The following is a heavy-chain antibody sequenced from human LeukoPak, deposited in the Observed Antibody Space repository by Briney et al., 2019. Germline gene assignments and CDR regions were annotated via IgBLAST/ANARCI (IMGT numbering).Heavy chain of an antibody. Sequence: GGSLRLSCAVSGLTFSDYYMSWTRQAPGKGPELVSYISPSGSSIFYVDSVKGRFTISRDNSKNTLSLQVSSLRAEDTAVYYCAKDRYSYAFEYSDSWGQGTLVTVSS. D-gene: IGHD5-18*01. V-gene: IGHV3-11*04. CDR3: AKDRYSYAFEYSDS. CDR1: GLTFSDYY. CDR2: ISPSGSSI. J-gene: IGHJ4*02.